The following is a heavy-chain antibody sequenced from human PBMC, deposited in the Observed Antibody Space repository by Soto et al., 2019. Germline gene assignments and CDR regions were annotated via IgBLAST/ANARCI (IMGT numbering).Heavy chain of an antibody. CDR2: MNPKSGNT. J-gene: IGHJ4*02. D-gene: IGHD3-16*01. CDR3: ARGGGPYVWFNEF. CDR1: GYIFTSYD. V-gene: IGHV1-8*01. Sequence: ASVKVSCKASGYIFTSYDINWVRQATGQGLEWMGWMNPKSGNTGYAQKFQGRVTMTRNTSISTAYMELSGLTSEDTAVYYCARGGGPYVWFNEFWGQGTQVTSPQ.